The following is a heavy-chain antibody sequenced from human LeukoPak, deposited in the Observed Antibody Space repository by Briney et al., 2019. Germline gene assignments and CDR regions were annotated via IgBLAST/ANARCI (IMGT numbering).Heavy chain of an antibody. CDR2: IYSYNGNT. CDR1: GYIFTCYV. V-gene: IGHV1-18*01. J-gene: IGHJ1*01. CDR3: ARLNIYGDYRY. Sequence: ASVKVACKAAGYIFTCYVISWVREAPGQGLEWMGWIYSYNGNTNYAQKFQGKLRMTPDRSTSVSDMELRRLTSDGTAVYYWARLNIYGDYRYWGEGSLVTVP. D-gene: IGHD4-17*01.